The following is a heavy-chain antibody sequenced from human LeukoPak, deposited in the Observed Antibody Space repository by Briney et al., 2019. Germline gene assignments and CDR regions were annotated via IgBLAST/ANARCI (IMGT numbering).Heavy chain of an antibody. D-gene: IGHD3-22*01. CDR3: ARGDSSGMGQSFDY. CDR2: VYHSGST. J-gene: IGHJ4*02. V-gene: IGHV4-59*01. Sequence: SETLSLTCAVSGASITSYYWSWIRQPPGKGLEWIGFVYHSGSTNYNPSLRSRVTISLDTSKNQFSLKLSSVTAADTAVYYCARGDSSGMGQSFDYWGQGTLVTVSS. CDR1: GASITSYY.